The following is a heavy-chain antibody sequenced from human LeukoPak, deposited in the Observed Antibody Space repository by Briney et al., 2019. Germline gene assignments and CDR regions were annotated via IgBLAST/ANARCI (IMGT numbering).Heavy chain of an antibody. CDR2: IIADGGAT. CDR1: GFPFNLQD. J-gene: IGHJ4*02. V-gene: IGHV3-23*01. Sequence: GGSLRLSCAASGFPFNLQDMRWVRQAPGKGLEWVSSIIADGGATFYADSVRGRFTISRDNSRNTLDLQMNSLRVEDTAVYYCGKGRVSEWGQGTLVTVSS. D-gene: IGHD6-19*01. CDR3: GKGRVSE.